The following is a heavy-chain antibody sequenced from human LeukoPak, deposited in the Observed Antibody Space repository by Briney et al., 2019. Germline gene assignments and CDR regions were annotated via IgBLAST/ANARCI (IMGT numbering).Heavy chain of an antibody. CDR2: IKQDGSEK. J-gene: IGHJ6*02. D-gene: IGHD6-13*01. V-gene: IGHV3-7*01. Sequence: GGSLRLSCAASGFTFSSYWMSWVRQAPGKGLEWVANIKQDGSEKYYVDSVKGRFTISRDNAKNSLYLQMNSLRAEDTAVYYCARDSRHGAAYYYYYYGMDVWGQGTTVTVSS. CDR3: ARDSRHGAAYYYYYYGMDV. CDR1: GFTFSSYW.